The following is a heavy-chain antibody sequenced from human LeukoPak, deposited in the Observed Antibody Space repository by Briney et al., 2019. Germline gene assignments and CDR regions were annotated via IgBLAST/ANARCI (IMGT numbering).Heavy chain of an antibody. Sequence: GRSLRLSCAASGFTFSSYAMHWVRQAPGKGLEWVAVISYDGSNKYYADSVKGRFTISRDNSKNTLYLQMNSLRTEDTAVYYCARSGQWFGDLSFDYWGQGTLVTVSS. CDR2: ISYDGSNK. J-gene: IGHJ4*02. CDR3: ARSGQWFGDLSFDY. V-gene: IGHV3-30-3*01. CDR1: GFTFSSYA. D-gene: IGHD3-10*01.